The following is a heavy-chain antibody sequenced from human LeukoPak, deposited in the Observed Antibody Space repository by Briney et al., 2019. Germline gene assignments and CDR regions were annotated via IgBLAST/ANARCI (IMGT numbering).Heavy chain of an antibody. CDR3: ARGSGGYYYDSSGYETFDI. CDR2: INHSGST. Sequence: SETLSLTCAVYGGSFSGYYWSWIRQPPGKGLEWIGEINHSGSTNYNPSLKSRVTISVDTSKNQFSLKLSSVTAADTAVYYCARGSGGYYYDSSGYETFDIWGQGSMVTVSS. D-gene: IGHD3-22*01. J-gene: IGHJ3*02. V-gene: IGHV4-34*01. CDR1: GGSFSGYY.